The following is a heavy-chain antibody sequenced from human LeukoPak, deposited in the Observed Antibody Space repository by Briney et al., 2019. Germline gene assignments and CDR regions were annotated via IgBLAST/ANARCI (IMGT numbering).Heavy chain of an antibody. CDR3: ARFGGSSSSFYYYYCYMDV. CDR1: GGSISSSSYY. J-gene: IGHJ6*03. Sequence: SETLSLTCTVSGGSISSSSYYWGWIRQPPGKGLEWIGSIYYSGSTYYNPSLKSRVSISVDTSKNQFSLKLSSVTAADTAVYYCARFGGSSSSFYYYYCYMDVWGKGTTVTVSS. V-gene: IGHV4-39*07. CDR2: IYYSGST. D-gene: IGHD6-6*01.